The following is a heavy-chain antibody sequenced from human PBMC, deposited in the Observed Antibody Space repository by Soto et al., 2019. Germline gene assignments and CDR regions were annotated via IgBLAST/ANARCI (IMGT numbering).Heavy chain of an antibody. D-gene: IGHD3-10*01. CDR2: IYHSGST. J-gene: IGHJ6*02. Sequence: QVQLQESGPGLVKPSGTLSLTCAVSGGSISSSNWWSWVRQPPGKGLEWIGEIYHSGSTNYNPSLKSRVTISXXKXKXXCSLKLSSVPAADTAVYYCARDQKGVRGQPYGMDVWGQGTTVTVSS. V-gene: IGHV4-4*02. CDR1: GGSISSSNW. CDR3: ARDQKGVRGQPYGMDV.